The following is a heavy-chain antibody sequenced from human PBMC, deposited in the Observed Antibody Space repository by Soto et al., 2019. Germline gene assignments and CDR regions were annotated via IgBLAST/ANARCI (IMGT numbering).Heavy chain of an antibody. CDR3: ARAVNDFWSGFSYYFDY. J-gene: IGHJ4*02. CDR1: GAPISSNY. CDR2: IYYSVTT. Sequence: LSPTCTVAGAPISSNYWTWIRQPPGKGLEWIGYIYYSVTTKYNPSLESRLTISVDTSKNQFSLKLSSVTAADTAVYYCARAVNDFWSGFSYYFDYWGQGALVTVSS. D-gene: IGHD3-3*01. V-gene: IGHV4-59*01.